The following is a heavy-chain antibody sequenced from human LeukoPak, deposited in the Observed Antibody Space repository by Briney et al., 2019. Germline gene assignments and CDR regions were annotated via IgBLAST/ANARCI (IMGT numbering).Heavy chain of an antibody. V-gene: IGHV4-31*03. J-gene: IGHJ5*02. CDR3: ARARYLREVTIIGVVNSYNWFDP. D-gene: IGHD3-3*01. Sequence: PSQTLSLTCTVSGGSISSGGYYWSWIRQHPGKGLEWIGYIYYSGSTYYNPSLKSRVTISVDTSKNQFSLKLSSVTAADTAVYYCARARYLREVTIIGVVNSYNWFDPWGQGTLVTVSS. CDR1: GGSISSGGYY. CDR2: IYYSGST.